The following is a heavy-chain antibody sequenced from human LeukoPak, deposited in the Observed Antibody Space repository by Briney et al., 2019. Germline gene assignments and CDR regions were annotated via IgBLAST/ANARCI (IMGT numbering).Heavy chain of an antibody. CDR2: ISYDGSNK. Sequence: GGSLRLSCAASGFTFSSYGMHWVRQAPGKGLEWVALISYDGSNKYYADSVKGRFTISRDNSKNTLYLQMNSLRSEDTAVYSCAKVGSGWYSLSGFDIWGQGTLVTVSS. D-gene: IGHD6-19*01. CDR1: GFTFSSYG. J-gene: IGHJ3*02. CDR3: AKVGSGWYSLSGFDI. V-gene: IGHV3-30*18.